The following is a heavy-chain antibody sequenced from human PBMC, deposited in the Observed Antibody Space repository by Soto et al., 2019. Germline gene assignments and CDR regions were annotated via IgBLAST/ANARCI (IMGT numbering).Heavy chain of an antibody. Sequence: PGGSLRLSCAASGFTFSNYAIHWVRQAPGKGLEWVAVISYGGSNKYYADSVKGRFTISRDNSKNTLYLQMNSLRAEDGAVYYCARDMSPLFDILTGYLDYWGQGTLVTVSS. CDR1: GFTFSNYA. J-gene: IGHJ4*02. V-gene: IGHV3-30-3*01. CDR2: ISYGGSNK. CDR3: ARDMSPLFDILTGYLDY. D-gene: IGHD3-9*01.